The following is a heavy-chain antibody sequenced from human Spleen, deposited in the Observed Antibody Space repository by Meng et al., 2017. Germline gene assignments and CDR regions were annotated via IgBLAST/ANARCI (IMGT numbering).Heavy chain of an antibody. V-gene: IGHV4-34*04. CDR1: VGSFRDYY. CDR2: INHRGSN. CDR3: ARGPTTMAHDFDY. Sequence: QEQLAHSGRGVAMPSPSLAPPCLASVGSFRDYYWSWIRQPPGKGLEWIGEINHRGSNNDDPSLESRATISVDTSQNNISLKLSSVTAADSAVDYCARGPTTMAHDFDYWGQGTLVTVSS. D-gene: IGHD4-11*01. J-gene: IGHJ4*02.